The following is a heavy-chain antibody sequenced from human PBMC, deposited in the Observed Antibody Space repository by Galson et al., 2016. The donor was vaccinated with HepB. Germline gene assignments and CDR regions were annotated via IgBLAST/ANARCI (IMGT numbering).Heavy chain of an antibody. D-gene: IGHD2/OR15-2a*01. CDR2: IYPGDSDT. Sequence: QSGAEVKKPGESLKISCKGSGYTFTSFWIAWVRQMPGKGLEWMGIIYPGDSDTRYNPSFQGQVTISADKSNSTAYLQWSSLKASDTAMYYCARSKEGYFYYMDVWGKGTTVTVSS. CDR3: ARSKEGYFYYMDV. J-gene: IGHJ6*03. V-gene: IGHV5-51*01. CDR1: GYTFTSFW.